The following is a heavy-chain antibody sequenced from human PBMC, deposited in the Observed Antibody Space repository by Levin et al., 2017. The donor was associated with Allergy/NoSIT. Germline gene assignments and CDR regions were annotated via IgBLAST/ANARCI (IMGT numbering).Heavy chain of an antibody. D-gene: IGHD3-9*01. CDR3: ARHRGLNEPVYF. Sequence: PGESLKISCKGSGYIFTDHWISWVRQTPGKGLEWMGKVDPSNSFAKASPSFEGHVTVSSDKSVDTAYLEWSTLKASDTAIYYCARHRGLNEPVYFWGQGTKVSVSS. J-gene: IGHJ3*01. V-gene: IGHV5-10-1*01. CDR2: VDPSNSFA. CDR1: GYIFTDHW.